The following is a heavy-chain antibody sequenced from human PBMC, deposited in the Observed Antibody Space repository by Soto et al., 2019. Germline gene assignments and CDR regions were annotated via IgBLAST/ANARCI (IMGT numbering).Heavy chain of an antibody. V-gene: IGHV3-21*01. D-gene: IGHD3-16*02. CDR2: ISSSSSYI. CDR1: GFTFSSYS. CDR3: ASELKQSLGGVIVDGGSDY. Sequence: GGSLRLSCAASGFTFSSYSMNWVRQAPGKGLEWVSSISSSSSYIYYADSVKGRFTISRDNAKNSLYLQMNSLRAEDTAVYYCASELKQSLGGVIVDGGSDYWGQGTLVTVSS. J-gene: IGHJ4*02.